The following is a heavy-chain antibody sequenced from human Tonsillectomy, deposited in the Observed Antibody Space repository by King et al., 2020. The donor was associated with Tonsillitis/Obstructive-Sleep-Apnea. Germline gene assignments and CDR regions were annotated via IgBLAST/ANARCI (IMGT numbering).Heavy chain of an antibody. CDR1: GFTFNDAW. Sequence: VQLVESGGGLVEPGGSLTISCTAFGFTFNDAWMTWVPQAPGQGLEWVGRIKSKTDGGTTNYAAPVKGRFTISRDDSNNTLFLLMNSLKSEDTAVYYCTAEPANTVTNWGHGTLVTVSS. J-gene: IGHJ4*01. D-gene: IGHD4-17*01. CDR2: IKSKTDGGTT. V-gene: IGHV3-15*06. CDR3: TAEPANTVTN.